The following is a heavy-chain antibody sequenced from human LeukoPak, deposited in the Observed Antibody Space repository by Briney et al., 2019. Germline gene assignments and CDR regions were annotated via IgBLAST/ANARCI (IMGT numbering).Heavy chain of an antibody. Sequence: PGGSLRLPCAASGFTFSDYYMNWIRQAPGKGLEWISYISSSGGTIYYADSVKGRFTISRDNAKNSLYLQMNSLRAEDTAVYYCAGYSSGWFGAFHIWGQGTMVTVSS. CDR3: AGYSSGWFGAFHI. D-gene: IGHD6-19*01. CDR1: GFTFSDYY. J-gene: IGHJ3*02. CDR2: ISSSGGTI. V-gene: IGHV3-11*04.